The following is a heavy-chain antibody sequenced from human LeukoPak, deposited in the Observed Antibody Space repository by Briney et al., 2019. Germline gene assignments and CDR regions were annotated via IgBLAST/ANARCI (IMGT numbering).Heavy chain of an antibody. CDR3: AKATYSSSWPTLDY. V-gene: IGHV3-23*01. CDR1: GFTFSSYA. CDR2: ISGSGGST. D-gene: IGHD6-13*01. J-gene: IGHJ4*02. Sequence: GGSLRLSCAASGFTFSSYAMSWVRQAPGKGLEWVSAISGSGGSTYYADSVKGRFTISRDNSKNTLYLQMNSLRAEDTAVYYCAKATYSSSWPTLDYWGQGTLVTVSS.